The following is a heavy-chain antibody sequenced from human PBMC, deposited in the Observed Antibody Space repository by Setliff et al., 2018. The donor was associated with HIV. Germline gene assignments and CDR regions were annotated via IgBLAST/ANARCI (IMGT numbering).Heavy chain of an antibody. D-gene: IGHD3-10*01. CDR1: GFTVSTYS. V-gene: IGHV3-64D*09. CDR2: LSRGGDNT. J-gene: IGHJ6*02. CDR3: ARDYGSGSRLGYGMDV. Sequence: PGGSLRLSCLVSGFTVSTYSLNWARQAPGKRPEYVAALSRGGDNTKYADSVKGRFIISRDTSKNTLYLQMSSLRPDDTALYYCARDYGSGSRLGYGMDVWGQGTTVTVSS.